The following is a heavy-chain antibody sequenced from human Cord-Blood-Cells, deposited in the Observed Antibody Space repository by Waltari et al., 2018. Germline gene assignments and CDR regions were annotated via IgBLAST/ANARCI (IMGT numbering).Heavy chain of an antibody. Sequence: QVQLVESGGGVVQTARSLRLSCAASGSTFSSYALHWVPQAPGKGLEWVAVISYDGSNKYYADSVKGRFTISRDNSKNTLYLQMNSLRAEDTAVYYCARDLGDFWSGYYDYWGQGTLVTVSS. D-gene: IGHD3-3*01. CDR1: GSTFSSYA. CDR3: ARDLGDFWSGYYDY. J-gene: IGHJ4*02. CDR2: ISYDGSNK. V-gene: IGHV3-30-3*01.